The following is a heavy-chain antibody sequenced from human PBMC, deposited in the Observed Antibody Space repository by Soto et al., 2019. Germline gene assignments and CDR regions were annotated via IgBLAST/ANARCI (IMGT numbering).Heavy chain of an antibody. V-gene: IGHV1-8*01. CDR2: MNPYSGNT. Sequence: ASVKVSCKASGYTFTSYDINWVRQATGQGLEWMGWMNPYSGNTGYAQKFQGRVTMTRNTSTSTAYMELSSLRSEDTAVYYCARGRSLRYFDLSTYYCYYDMDFWGQGTTVTVSS. CDR3: ARGRSLRYFDLSTYYCYYDMDF. CDR1: GYTFTSYD. D-gene: IGHD3-9*01. J-gene: IGHJ6*02.